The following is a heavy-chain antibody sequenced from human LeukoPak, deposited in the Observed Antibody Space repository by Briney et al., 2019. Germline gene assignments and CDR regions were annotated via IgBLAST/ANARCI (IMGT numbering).Heavy chain of an antibody. Sequence: ASVKVSCKASGYTFNGYYKHWVRQAPGQGLEWMGWINPNSGGTNYAQKFQGRVTMTRDTSISTAYMELSRLRSEDTAVYYCARMTVSGRDNWFDPWGQGTLVTVSS. D-gene: IGHD6-19*01. CDR1: GYTFNGYY. J-gene: IGHJ5*02. CDR2: INPNSGGT. CDR3: ARMTVSGRDNWFDP. V-gene: IGHV1-2*02.